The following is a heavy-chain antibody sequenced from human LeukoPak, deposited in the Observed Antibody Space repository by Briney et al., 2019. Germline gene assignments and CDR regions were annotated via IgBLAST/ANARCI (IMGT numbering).Heavy chain of an antibody. CDR2: ISGGSGYI. Sequence: PGGSLRLSCAASGFTFSSYSMNWVRQAPGKGLEWVSYISGGSGYIYYADSVKGRFTISRDNAKNSPYLQMNSLRAEDTAVYYCARAIAVAEGYWGQGTLVTVSS. CDR1: GFTFSSYS. V-gene: IGHV3-21*01. J-gene: IGHJ4*02. CDR3: ARAIAVAEGY. D-gene: IGHD6-19*01.